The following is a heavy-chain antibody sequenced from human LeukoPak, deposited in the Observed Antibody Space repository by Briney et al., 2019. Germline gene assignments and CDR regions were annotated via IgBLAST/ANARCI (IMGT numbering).Heavy chain of an antibody. CDR3: AKEKSSAMAFFDY. V-gene: IGHV1-2*02. CDR1: GYTFTDYY. CDR2: INPNSGDT. J-gene: IGHJ4*02. Sequence: ASVTVSCTASGYTFTDYYIHWVRQAPGQGLEWMGWINPNSGDTNYAQKFQGRVTMTRDTSISTAYMELRRLTSDDTAVYFCAKEKSSAMAFFDYWGQGALLTVSS. D-gene: IGHD5-18*01.